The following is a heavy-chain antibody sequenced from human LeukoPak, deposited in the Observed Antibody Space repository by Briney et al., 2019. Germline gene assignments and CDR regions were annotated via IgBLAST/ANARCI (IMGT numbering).Heavy chain of an antibody. CDR1: GGSISSSSYY. V-gene: IGHV4-39*07. CDR2: IYYSGST. CDR3: ARVVAYDILTGYSLHYFDY. D-gene: IGHD3-9*01. J-gene: IGHJ4*02. Sequence: SETLSLTCTVSGGSISSSSYYWGWIRQPPGKGLEWIGSIYYSGSTYYNPSLKSRVTIAVDTSKNQFSLKLSSVTAADTAVYYCARVVAYDILTGYSLHYFDYWGQGTLVTVSS.